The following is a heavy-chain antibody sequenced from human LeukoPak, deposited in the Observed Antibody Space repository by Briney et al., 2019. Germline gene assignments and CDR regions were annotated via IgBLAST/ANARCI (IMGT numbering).Heavy chain of an antibody. CDR3: AREPITMVRGVPNYGYFDY. D-gene: IGHD3-10*01. V-gene: IGHV1-69*05. J-gene: IGHJ4*02. CDR1: GYTFTGYY. Sequence: SVKVSCKASGYTFTGYYMHWVRQAPGQGLEWMGRIIPIFGTANYAQKFQGRVTITTDESTSTAYMELSSLRSEDTAVYYCAREPITMVRGVPNYGYFDYWGQGTLVTVSS. CDR2: IIPIFGTA.